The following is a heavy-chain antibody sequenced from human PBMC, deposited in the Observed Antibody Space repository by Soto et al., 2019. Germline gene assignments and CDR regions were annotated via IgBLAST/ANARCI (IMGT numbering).Heavy chain of an antibody. J-gene: IGHJ4*02. CDR1: GFTFSSYA. D-gene: IGHD3-22*01. CDR2: ISCSGGST. CDR3: AKDAGFTMICLGDWGY. V-gene: IGHV3-23*01. Sequence: EVQLLESGGGLVQPGGSLRLSCAASGFTFSSYAMSWVRQAPGEGLEWVSAISCSGGSTYYADSVKGRLTISRGNSKNTLYLQMNSLSADDTAVDYCAKDAGFTMICLGDWGYWGQGTLVTVSS.